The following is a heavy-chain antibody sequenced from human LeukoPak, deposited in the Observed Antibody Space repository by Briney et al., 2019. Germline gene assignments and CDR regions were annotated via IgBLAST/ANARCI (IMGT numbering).Heavy chain of an antibody. CDR2: ISSQSTFI. CDR3: VRDPGSRFLQWPD. D-gene: IGHD3-3*01. CDR1: GFTFISHN. Sequence: GGSLRLSCAASGFTFISHNMNWVRQAPGKGLEWVSSISSQSTFIYYADSVKGRFTISRDNAKESVHLEMDSLRAEDTAVYYCVRDPGSRFLQWPDWGQGTLVTVSS. V-gene: IGHV3-21*01. J-gene: IGHJ4*02.